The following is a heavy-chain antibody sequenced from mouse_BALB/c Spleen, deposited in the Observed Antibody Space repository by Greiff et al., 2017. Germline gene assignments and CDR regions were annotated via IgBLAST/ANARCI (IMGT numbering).Heavy chain of an antibody. CDR1: GYSFTGYN. CDR2: IEPYYGGT. Sequence: EVQLQQSGPELEKPGASVKISCKASGYSFTGYNMNWVKQSNGKSLEWIGNIEPYYGGTSYNQKFKGKATLTVDKSSSTAYMQLKSLTSEDSAVYDCAISGGSYYGGSYFDYWGQGTTLTVSS. V-gene: IGHV1-39*01. D-gene: IGHD1-1*01. CDR3: AISGGSYYGGSYFDY. J-gene: IGHJ2*01.